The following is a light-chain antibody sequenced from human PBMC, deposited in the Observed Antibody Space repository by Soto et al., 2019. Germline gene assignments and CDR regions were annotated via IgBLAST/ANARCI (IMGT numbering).Light chain of an antibody. CDR1: QDIRGA. CDR3: QQFNSYPIT. J-gene: IGKJ5*01. Sequence: AIQVTQSPSSLSASVGDRVTITCLASQDIRGALAWYQQKPGKPPKLLIYDVSTLENGVPSRFSGDSSGTQFTLTISGLQPEDFGTYYRQQFNSYPITFGHGTRLEIK. V-gene: IGKV1-13*02. CDR2: DVS.